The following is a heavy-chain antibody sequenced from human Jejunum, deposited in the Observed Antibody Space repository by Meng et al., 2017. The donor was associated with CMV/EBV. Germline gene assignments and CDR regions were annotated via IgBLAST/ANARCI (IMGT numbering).Heavy chain of an antibody. CDR2: ISIRSSYI. V-gene: IGHV3-11*05. Sequence: QVQLVESGGXXVXPGXALXLSCAAAGFTFGDHYMSWIRQAPGKGLEWVSFISIRSSYIDYADSVRGRFIISRDDAKNSLYLQMNNLRAEDTAVYYCAREYYSNPDFWGQGTLVTVSS. CDR1: GFTFGDHY. J-gene: IGHJ4*02. D-gene: IGHD4-11*01. CDR3: AREYYSNPDF.